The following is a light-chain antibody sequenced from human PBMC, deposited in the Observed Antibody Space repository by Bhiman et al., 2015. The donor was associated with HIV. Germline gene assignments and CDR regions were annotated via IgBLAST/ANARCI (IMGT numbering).Light chain of an antibody. CDR2: DVS. Sequence: QSALTQPRSVSGSPGQSVTISCTGTSSDVGGYNYVSWYQQHPGKAPKLMIYDVSKRPSGVSNRFSGSKSGNAASLTISGLQAEDEADYYCTSYTSSSTRVFGGGTKVTVL. CDR1: SSDVGGYNY. CDR3: TSYTSSSTRV. V-gene: IGLV2-11*01. J-gene: IGLJ2*01.